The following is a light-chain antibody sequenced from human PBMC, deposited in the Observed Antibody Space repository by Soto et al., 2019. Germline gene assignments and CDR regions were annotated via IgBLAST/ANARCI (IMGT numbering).Light chain of an antibody. J-gene: IGKJ1*01. Sequence: PGERATLSCRASQSVSSYLAWYQQKPGQAPRLLIYDASNRATGIPARFSGSGSGTDFTLTISSLEPEDFAVYYCQQRSNWPPWSFGQGTKVEIK. CDR3: QQRSNWPPWS. CDR1: QSVSSY. V-gene: IGKV3-11*01. CDR2: DAS.